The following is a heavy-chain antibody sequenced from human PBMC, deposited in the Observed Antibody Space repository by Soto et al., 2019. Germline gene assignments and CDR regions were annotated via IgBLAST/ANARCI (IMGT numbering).Heavy chain of an antibody. CDR2: FNPLFRTP. D-gene: IGHD5-12*01. CDR3: AKGVASSD. CDR1: GFPFSAFA. V-gene: IGHV1-69*13. Sequence: QVQLVQSGAEVKKPGASVRVSCTASGFPFSAFAIHWVRQAPGQGLEWMGGFNPLFRTPVYAPKFQGRITITADESTSAAHLEVTRLTSEDTAIYFCAKGVASSDWGQGTLVTVSS. J-gene: IGHJ4*02.